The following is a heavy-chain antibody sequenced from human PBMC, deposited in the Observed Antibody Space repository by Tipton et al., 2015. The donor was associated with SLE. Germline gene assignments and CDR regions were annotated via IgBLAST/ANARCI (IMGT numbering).Heavy chain of an antibody. CDR1: GYSISSGYY. Sequence: TLSLTCAVSGYSISSGYYWGWIRQPPGKGLEWIGSIYHSGSTYYNPSLKSRVTISVDASQNQFSLGLRSVTAADTAVYYCARVWVTYYYYYGIEVWGQGTTVTVSS. CDR3: ARVWVTYYYYYGIEV. D-gene: IGHD3-16*01. V-gene: IGHV4-38-2*01. J-gene: IGHJ6*02. CDR2: IYHSGST.